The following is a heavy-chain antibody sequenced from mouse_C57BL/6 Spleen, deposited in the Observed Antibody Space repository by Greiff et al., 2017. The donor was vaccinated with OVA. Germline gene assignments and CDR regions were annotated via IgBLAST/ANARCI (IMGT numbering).Heavy chain of an antibody. CDR1: GYTFTDYY. CDR3: ARHYDDRVDD. Sequence: VQLQQSGPELVKPGASVKISCKASGYTFTDYYMNWVKQSHGKSLEWIGDINPNNGGTSYNQKFKGKATLTVDKSSSTAYMELSSLTSEDSAVYYYARHYDDRVDDWGQGTTLTVSS. CDR2: INPNNGGT. D-gene: IGHD2-13*01. V-gene: IGHV1-26*01. J-gene: IGHJ2*01.